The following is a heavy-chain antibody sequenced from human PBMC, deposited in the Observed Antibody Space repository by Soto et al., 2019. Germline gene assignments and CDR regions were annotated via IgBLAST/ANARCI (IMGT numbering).Heavy chain of an antibody. Sequence: EVQLLESGGGLVQPGGSLRLSCAASGFTFSSYAMSWVRQAPGKGLEWVSGISGSGGSIYYANPVKGRFTISREKSKNTLFLQMNSLRAEDTAVYYCAKDSRGDYYGSGSYYNWFDYWGQGTLVTVSS. CDR1: GFTFSSYA. V-gene: IGHV3-23*01. J-gene: IGHJ4*02. D-gene: IGHD3-10*01. CDR2: ISGSGGSI. CDR3: AKDSRGDYYGSGSYYNWFDY.